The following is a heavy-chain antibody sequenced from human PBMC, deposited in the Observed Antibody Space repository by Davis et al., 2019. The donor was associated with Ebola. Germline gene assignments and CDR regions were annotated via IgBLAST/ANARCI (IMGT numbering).Heavy chain of an antibody. D-gene: IGHD2-15*01. J-gene: IGHJ4*02. V-gene: IGHV3-7*01. CDR3: ARDIVVVVAALDYFDY. Sequence: PGGSLRLSCAASGFTFSSYYMSWVRQAPGKGLEWVANIKQDGSEKYYVDSVKGRFTISRDNAKNSLYLQMNSLRAEDTAVYYCARDIVVVVAALDYFDYWGQGTLVTVSS. CDR1: GFTFSSYY. CDR2: IKQDGSEK.